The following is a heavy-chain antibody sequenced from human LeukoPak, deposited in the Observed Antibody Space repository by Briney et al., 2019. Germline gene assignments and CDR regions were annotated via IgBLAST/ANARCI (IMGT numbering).Heavy chain of an antibody. V-gene: IGHV3-23*01. D-gene: IGHD2-2*01. CDR3: TRTRGCSSTSCYVDY. CDR2: ISGSGDST. J-gene: IGHJ4*02. Sequence: PGGSLRLSCEASGFTFSNYAMTWVRQAPGKGLEWVSGISGSGDSTYYADSVKGRFTISRDNSKNTLYLQMNSLRAEDTAVYSCTRTRGCSSTSCYVDYWGQGTLVTVSS. CDR1: GFTFSNYA.